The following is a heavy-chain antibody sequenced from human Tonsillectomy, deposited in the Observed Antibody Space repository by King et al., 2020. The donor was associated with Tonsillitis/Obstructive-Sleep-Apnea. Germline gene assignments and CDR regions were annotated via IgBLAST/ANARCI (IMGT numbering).Heavy chain of an antibody. CDR2: IDPSDSYT. D-gene: IGHD2-2*02. V-gene: IGHV5-10-1*03. J-gene: IGHJ5*02. Sequence: VQLVESGAEVKKPGESLRISFKGSGYSFTSYWITWVRQMPGKGLEWMGRIDPSDSYTNYSPSFQGHVTISVDKSTSTAYLQWSSLKASDTAIYYCARVDCSSASCYTENWFDLWGQGTLVTVSS. CDR3: ARVDCSSASCYTENWFDL. CDR1: GYSFTSYW.